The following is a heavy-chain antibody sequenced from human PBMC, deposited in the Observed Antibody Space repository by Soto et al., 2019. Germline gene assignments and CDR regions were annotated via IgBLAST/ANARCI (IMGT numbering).Heavy chain of an antibody. J-gene: IGHJ4*02. CDR1: GFTFSSYG. CDR3: ARDQGEAARRRFLDY. D-gene: IGHD6-6*01. CDR2: IWYDGSNK. Sequence: GGSMRLSCAASGFTFSSYGMHWVRQAPGKGLEWVAVIWYDGSNKYYADSVKGRFTISRDNSKNTLYLQMNSLRAEDTAAYYCARDQGEAARRRFLDYWGQGTLVTVSS. V-gene: IGHV3-33*01.